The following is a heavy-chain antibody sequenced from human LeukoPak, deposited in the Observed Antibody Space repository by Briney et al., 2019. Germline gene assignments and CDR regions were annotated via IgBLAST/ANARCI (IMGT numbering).Heavy chain of an antibody. D-gene: IGHD4-17*01. J-gene: IGHJ4*02. Sequence: GASVKVSCKASGGTFSSYAISWVRQAPGQGLEWMGRIIPILGIANYAQKFQGRVTITADKSTSTAYMELSSLRSEDTAVYYCAANTVTTFDYFDYWGQGTLVTVSS. V-gene: IGHV1-69*04. CDR2: IIPILGIA. CDR1: GGTFSSYA. CDR3: AANTVTTFDYFDY.